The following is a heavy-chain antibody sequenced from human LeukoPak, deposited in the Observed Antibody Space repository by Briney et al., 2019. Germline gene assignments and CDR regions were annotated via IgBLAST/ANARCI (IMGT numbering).Heavy chain of an antibody. CDR1: GFTFSSYG. Sequence: GRSLRLSCAASGFTFSSYGMHWVRQAPGKGLEWVAVISNDGSNKYYADSVKGRFTISRDNSKNTLYLQMNSLRAEDTAVYYCAKDALWFGELLRPTLDYWGQGTLVTVSS. J-gene: IGHJ4*02. CDR3: AKDALWFGELLRPTLDY. V-gene: IGHV3-30*18. D-gene: IGHD3-10*01. CDR2: ISNDGSNK.